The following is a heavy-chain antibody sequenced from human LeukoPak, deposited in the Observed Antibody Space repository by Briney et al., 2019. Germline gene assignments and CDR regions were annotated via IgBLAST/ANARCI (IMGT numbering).Heavy chain of an antibody. J-gene: IGHJ4*02. Sequence: SQTLSLTCAVSGGSISSGGYSWSSIRQPPGKGLEWIGYIYHSGSTYYNPSLTSRVTLSVDRSKNQFSLELSSVTAADTAVYYCARDSSGYYFDYWGQGTLVTVSS. V-gene: IGHV4-30-2*01. CDR3: ARDSSGYYFDY. CDR2: IYHSGST. D-gene: IGHD3-22*01. CDR1: GGSISSGGYS.